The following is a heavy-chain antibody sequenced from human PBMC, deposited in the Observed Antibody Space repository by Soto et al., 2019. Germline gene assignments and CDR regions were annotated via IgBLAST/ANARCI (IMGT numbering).Heavy chain of an antibody. V-gene: IGHV4-30-4*01. J-gene: IGHJ5*01. Sequence: SETLSLTCSVSGDSISSGDYYWSWIRQSPGKGLEWIGYIYYSGTTNYNPSLKSRLTISVDTSKNQFFLRLSSVTAADTAVYYCARVGESQLISGSYWFDSWGQVTLGTVSS. D-gene: IGHD2-2*01. CDR1: GDSISSGDYY. CDR3: ARVGESQLISGSYWFDS. CDR2: IYYSGTT.